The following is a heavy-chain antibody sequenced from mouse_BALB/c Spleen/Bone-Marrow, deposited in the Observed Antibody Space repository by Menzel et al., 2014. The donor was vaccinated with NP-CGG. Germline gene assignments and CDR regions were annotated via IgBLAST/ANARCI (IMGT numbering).Heavy chain of an antibody. CDR1: GFTFSNYW. D-gene: IGHD1-3*01. CDR3: TRSGAFAY. J-gene: IGHJ3*01. Sequence: EAQLQESGGGLVQPGGSMKLSCVASGFTFSNYWMNWVRQSPEKGLEWVAEIRLKSNNYATHYAESVKGRFTISRDDSKSSVYLQMNNLRAEDTGINYCTRSGAFAYWGQGTLVTVSA. V-gene: IGHV6-6*02. CDR2: IRLKSNNYAT.